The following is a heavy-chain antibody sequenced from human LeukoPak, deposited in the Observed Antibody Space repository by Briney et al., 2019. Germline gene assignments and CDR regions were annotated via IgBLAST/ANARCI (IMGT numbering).Heavy chain of an antibody. V-gene: IGHV3-7*01. CDR1: GFIFSSKW. CDR2: IDQHGNEK. Sequence: GGSLRLSCTVSGFIFSSKWMSWVREAPGKGLEGVANIDQHGNEKYYADSLRGRFTISRDNAKNSVYLVMNSLRAEDTAVYYCVRYDFWTGFSFDQWGQGTLVTVSS. D-gene: IGHD3-3*01. J-gene: IGHJ4*02. CDR3: VRYDFWTGFSFDQ.